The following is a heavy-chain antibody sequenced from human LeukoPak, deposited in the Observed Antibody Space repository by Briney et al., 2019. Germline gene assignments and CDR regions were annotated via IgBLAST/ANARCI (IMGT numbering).Heavy chain of an antibody. J-gene: IGHJ3*02. Sequence: SETLSLTCAVYDGSFSGYYWSWIRQPPGKGLEWIGEINHSGSTNYNPSLKSRVTISVDTSKNQFSLKLSSVTAADTAVYYCARTYSGSYLTAFDIWGQGTMVTVSS. D-gene: IGHD1-26*01. CDR2: INHSGST. CDR1: DGSFSGYY. CDR3: ARTYSGSYLTAFDI. V-gene: IGHV4-34*01.